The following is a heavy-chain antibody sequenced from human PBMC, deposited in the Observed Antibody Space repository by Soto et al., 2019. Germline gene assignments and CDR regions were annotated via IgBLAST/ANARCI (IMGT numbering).Heavy chain of an antibody. CDR1: GGSISSYY. CDR3: ARDSYYDFWSGYYTGRDYYYYYMDV. V-gene: IGHV4-59*01. D-gene: IGHD3-3*01. J-gene: IGHJ6*03. Sequence: PSETLSLTCTVSGGSISSYYWSWIRQPPGKGLEWIGYIYYSGSTNYNPFLKSRVTISVDTSKNQFSLKLSSVTAADTAVYYCARDSYYDFWSGYYTGRDYYYYYMDVWGKGTTVTVSS. CDR2: IYYSGST.